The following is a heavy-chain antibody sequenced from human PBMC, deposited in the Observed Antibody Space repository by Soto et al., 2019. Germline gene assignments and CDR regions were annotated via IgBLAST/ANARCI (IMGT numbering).Heavy chain of an antibody. J-gene: IGHJ4*02. CDR1: GFTFSSYA. V-gene: IGHV3-23*01. CDR2: ISGSGGST. Sequence: GGSLRLSCAASGFTFSSYAMSWVRQAPGKGLEWVSAISGSGGSTYYADSVKGRFTISRDNSKNTLYLQMNSLRAEDTAVYYCAIPQPGYYYGSGARGWGQGTLVTVSS. D-gene: IGHD3-10*01. CDR3: AIPQPGYYYGSGARG.